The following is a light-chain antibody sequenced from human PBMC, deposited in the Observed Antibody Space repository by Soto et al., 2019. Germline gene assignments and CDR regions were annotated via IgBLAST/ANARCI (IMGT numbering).Light chain of an antibody. J-gene: IGLJ2*01. V-gene: IGLV2-14*01. CDR3: SSYTSSNVVV. CDR2: DVS. Sequence: QSALTQPASVSGSPGQSITISCTGTTSDVGGYNYVSWYQQHPGKAPKLMIYDVSNRPSGFSNRFSGSKSGNTASLTISGLQAEDEADYYCSSYTSSNVVVFGGGTKVTVL. CDR1: TSDVGGYNY.